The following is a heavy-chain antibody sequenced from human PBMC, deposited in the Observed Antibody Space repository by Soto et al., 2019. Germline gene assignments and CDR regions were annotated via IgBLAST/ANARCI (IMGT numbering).Heavy chain of an antibody. Sequence: ASVKVSCKASGYTFTSYYIHWVRQAPGQGLEWMGIINPSGGSTTYAQKFQGRVTMTRDTSTSTVYMELSSLRSEDTAVYYCARRGACISTSCSFDYWGQGTLVTVSS. CDR3: ARRGACISTSCSFDY. CDR2: INPSGGST. CDR1: GYTFTSYY. J-gene: IGHJ4*02. D-gene: IGHD2-2*01. V-gene: IGHV1-46*01.